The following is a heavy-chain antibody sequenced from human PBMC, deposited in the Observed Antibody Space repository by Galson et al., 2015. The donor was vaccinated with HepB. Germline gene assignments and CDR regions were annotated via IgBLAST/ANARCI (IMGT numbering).Heavy chain of an antibody. V-gene: IGHV5-10-1*01. J-gene: IGHJ6*02. CDR2: IDPSDSYT. CDR1: GYSFTSYW. D-gene: IGHD6-19*01. Sequence: QSGAEVKKPGESLRISCKGSGYSFTSYWISWVRQMPGKGLEWMGRIDPSDSYTNYSPSFQGHVTISADKSISTAYLQWSSLKASDTAMYYCARGIAVAHYYYYGMDVWGQGTTVTVSS. CDR3: ARGIAVAHYYYYGMDV.